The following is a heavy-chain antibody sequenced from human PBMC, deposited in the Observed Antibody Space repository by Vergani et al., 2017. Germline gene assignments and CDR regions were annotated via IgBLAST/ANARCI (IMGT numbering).Heavy chain of an antibody. J-gene: IGHJ6*03. CDR1: GGTFSSYA. V-gene: IGHV1-69*01. CDR2: IIPIFGTA. D-gene: IGHD3-10*01. CDR3: ARVEALHYKGYYYYYYMDV. Sequence: QVQLVQSGAEVKKPGSSVKVSCKASGGTFSSYAISWVRQAPGQGLEWMGGIIPIFGTANYAQKFQGRVTITADESTSTAYMELSSLRSEDTAVYYCARVEALHYKGYYYYYYMDVWGKGTTVTVSS.